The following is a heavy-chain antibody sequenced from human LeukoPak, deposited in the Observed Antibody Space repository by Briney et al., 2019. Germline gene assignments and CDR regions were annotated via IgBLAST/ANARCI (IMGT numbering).Heavy chain of an antibody. CDR3: ARSQSSSLIDY. D-gene: IGHD6-13*01. CDR2: IWYDGSSK. Sequence: GRSLRLSCAASGFSFSAYGVHWVRQAPGKGLEWVAVIWYDGSSKDYADSVKGRFTFSRDNSKNTLYLQMNSLTVDDTAVYYCARSQSSSLIDYWGQGTLVTVSS. J-gene: IGHJ4*02. V-gene: IGHV3-33*01. CDR1: GFSFSAYG.